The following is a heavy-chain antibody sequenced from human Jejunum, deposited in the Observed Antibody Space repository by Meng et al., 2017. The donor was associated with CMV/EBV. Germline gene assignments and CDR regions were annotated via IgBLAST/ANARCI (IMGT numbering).Heavy chain of an antibody. Sequence: SGDFISSGDYYWSWIRQHPGKGFEWIGYIYHTGSAYYNPSLRSRVTMSVDTSKNQLSLKLSSVTAADTAVYYCARDISGSYGEFDSWGQGALVTVSS. J-gene: IGHJ4*02. CDR1: GDFISSGDYY. CDR3: ARDISGSYGEFDS. CDR2: IYHTGSA. V-gene: IGHV4-31*02. D-gene: IGHD1-26*01.